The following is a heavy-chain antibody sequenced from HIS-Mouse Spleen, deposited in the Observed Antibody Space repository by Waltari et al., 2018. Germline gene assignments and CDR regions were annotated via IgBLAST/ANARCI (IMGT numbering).Heavy chain of an antibody. V-gene: IGHV1-2*02. CDR3: ASSYYDSSGGDAFDI. CDR1: GYTFTGYY. Sequence: QVQLVQSGAEVKKPGASVKVSCKASGYTFTGYYMHWVRQAPGKGLEWMGWINPNSGGTNYEQKFQGRVTMTRDTSISTAYMELSRLRSDDTAVYYCASSYYDSSGGDAFDIWGQGTMVTVSS. J-gene: IGHJ3*02. D-gene: IGHD3-22*01. CDR2: INPNSGGT.